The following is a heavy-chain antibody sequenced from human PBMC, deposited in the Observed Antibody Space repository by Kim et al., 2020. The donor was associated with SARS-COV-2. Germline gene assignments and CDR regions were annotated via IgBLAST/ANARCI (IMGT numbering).Heavy chain of an antibody. D-gene: IGHD3-10*01. V-gene: IGHV3-53*01. CDR3: ARDLGGITMVRGGDRHGMDV. CDR2: IYSGGST. CDR1: GFTVSSNY. Sequence: GGSLRLSCAASGFTVSSNYMSWVRQAPGKGLEWVSVIYSGGSTYYADSVKGRFTISRDNSKNTLYLQMNSLRAEDTAVYYCARDLGGITMVRGGDRHGMDVWGHGTTVTVSS. J-gene: IGHJ6*02.